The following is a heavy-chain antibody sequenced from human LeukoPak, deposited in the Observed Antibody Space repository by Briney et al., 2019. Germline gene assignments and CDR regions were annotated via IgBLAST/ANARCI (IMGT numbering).Heavy chain of an antibody. J-gene: IGHJ5*02. CDR1: GYSISSGYY. CDR2: IYHSGST. V-gene: IGHV4-38-2*02. CDR3: ARDQVEMATIMARWFDP. Sequence: PSETLSLTCTVSGYSISSGYYWGWIRQPPGKGLEWIGSIYHSGSTYYNPSLKSRVTISVDTSKNQFSLKLSSVTAAGTAVYYCARDQVEMATIMARWFDPWGQGTLVTVSS. D-gene: IGHD5-24*01.